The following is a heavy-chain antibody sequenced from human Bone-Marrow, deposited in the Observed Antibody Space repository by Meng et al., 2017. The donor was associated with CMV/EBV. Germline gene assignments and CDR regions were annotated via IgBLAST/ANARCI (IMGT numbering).Heavy chain of an antibody. J-gene: IGHJ6*02. V-gene: IGHV5-51*01. CDR2: IYPGDSDT. D-gene: IGHD6-13*01. Sequence: GESLKISCKGSGYSFTSYWSGWVRQMPGKGLEWRGIIYPGDSDTRYSPSFQGQVTISADKSISTAYLQWSSLEASDTAIYYCSRVGAPAGPKVIRPSSYFYYGLDVWGQGTTVTVSS. CDR1: GYSFTSYW. CDR3: SRVGAPAGPKVIRPSSYFYYGLDV.